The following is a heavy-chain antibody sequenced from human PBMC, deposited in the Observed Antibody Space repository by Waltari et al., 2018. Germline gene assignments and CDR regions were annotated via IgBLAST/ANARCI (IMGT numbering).Heavy chain of an antibody. V-gene: IGHV3-48*01. CDR1: GFTFSSYS. Sequence: EVQLVESGGGWVQPGGSLSLSCAASGFTFSSYSMNWVRQAPGKGLEWVSYISSSSSTIYYADSVKGRFTISRDNAKNSLYLQMNSLRAEDTAVYYCARDPYYYGSGSYVDYWGQGTLVTVSS. CDR3: ARDPYYYGSGSYVDY. CDR2: ISSSSSTI. D-gene: IGHD3-10*01. J-gene: IGHJ4*02.